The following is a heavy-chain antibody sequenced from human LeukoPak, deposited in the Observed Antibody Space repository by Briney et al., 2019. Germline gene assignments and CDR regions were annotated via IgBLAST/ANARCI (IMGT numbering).Heavy chain of an antibody. D-gene: IGHD3-3*01. CDR3: ARGQYYDFWSGYYTTLNAFDI. CDR1: GGSISSSSYY. V-gene: IGHV4-39*07. CDR2: INHSGST. Sequence: SETLSLTCTVSGGSISSSSYYWSWIRQPPGKGLEWIGEINHSGSTNYNPSLKSRVTISVDTSKNQFSLKLSSVTAADTAVYYCARGQYYDFWSGYYTTLNAFDIWGQGTMVTVSS. J-gene: IGHJ3*02.